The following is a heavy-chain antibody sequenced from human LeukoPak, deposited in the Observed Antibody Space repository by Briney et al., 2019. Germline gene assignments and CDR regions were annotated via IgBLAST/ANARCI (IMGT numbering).Heavy chain of an antibody. CDR1: GYTLTELS. CDR3: ATATHFFGVVIHNWFDP. CDR2: FDPEDGET. Sequence: ASVKVSCKVSGYTLTELSMHWVRQAPGKGLEWMGGFDPEDGETIYAQKFRGRVTMTEDTSTDTAYMELSSLRSEDTAVYYCATATHFFGVVIHNWFDPWGQGTLVTVSS. V-gene: IGHV1-24*01. J-gene: IGHJ5*02. D-gene: IGHD3-3*01.